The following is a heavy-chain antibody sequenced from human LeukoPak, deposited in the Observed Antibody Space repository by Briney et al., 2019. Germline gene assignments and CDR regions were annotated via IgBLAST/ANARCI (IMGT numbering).Heavy chain of an antibody. Sequence: GGSLRLSCAASGFTFSSYGMHWVRQAPGKGLEWVAFIRYDGSNKYYADSVKGRFTISRDNSKNTLYLQMNSLRAEDTAVYYCVRAEGSSGSSEYFQHWGQGTLVTVSS. CDR1: GFTFSSYG. D-gene: IGHD5-12*01. V-gene: IGHV3-30*02. CDR2: IRYDGSNK. J-gene: IGHJ1*01. CDR3: VRAEGSSGSSEYFQH.